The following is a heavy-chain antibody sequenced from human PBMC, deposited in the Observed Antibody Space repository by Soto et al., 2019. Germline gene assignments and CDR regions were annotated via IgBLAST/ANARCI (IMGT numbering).Heavy chain of an antibody. CDR2: ISAYNGNT. D-gene: IGHD6-6*01. CDR1: GYTFTSYG. J-gene: IGHJ6*03. V-gene: IGHV1-18*01. Sequence: ASVKVSCKASGYTFTSYGISWVRQAPGQGLEWMGWISAYNGNTNYAQKLQGRVTMTTDTSTGTAYMELRSLRSDDTAVYYCARADPSNYYYYMDVWGKGTTVTVSS. CDR3: ARADPSNYYYYMDV.